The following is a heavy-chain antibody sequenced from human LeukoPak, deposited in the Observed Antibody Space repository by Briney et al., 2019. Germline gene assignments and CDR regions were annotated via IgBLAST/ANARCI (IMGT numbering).Heavy chain of an antibody. CDR3: ATAHSNYGGGSLGDAFDI. CDR2: IYPGDSDT. CDR1: GYSFTSYW. V-gene: IGHV5-51*01. D-gene: IGHD4-11*01. Sequence: GESLKISCKGSGYSFTSYWIGWVRQMPGKGLEWMGIIYPGDSDTRYSPSFQGQVTISADKSISTAYLQWSSLKASDTAMYYCATAHSNYGGGSLGDAFDIWGQGTMVTVSS. J-gene: IGHJ3*02.